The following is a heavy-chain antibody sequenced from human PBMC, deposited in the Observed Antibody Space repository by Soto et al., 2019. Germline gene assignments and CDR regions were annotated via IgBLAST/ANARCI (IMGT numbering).Heavy chain of an antibody. CDR2: IGTYNGNT. V-gene: IGHV1-18*04. J-gene: IGHJ4*01. Sequence: ASVKVSCKASGYPFTSYGITWVRQAPGQGLEWMGWIGTYNGNTNYVESLQGRVTMTTDTSTTTAYMEVRSLRSDDTAVYYCARVMTTLGGSSKGLDQWG. CDR3: ARVMTTLGGSSKGLDQ. D-gene: IGHD2-2*01. CDR1: GYPFTSYG.